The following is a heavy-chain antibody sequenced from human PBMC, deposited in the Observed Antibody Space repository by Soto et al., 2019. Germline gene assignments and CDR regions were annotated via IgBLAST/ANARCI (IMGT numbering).Heavy chain of an antibody. J-gene: IGHJ5*02. D-gene: IGHD2-15*01. CDR3: ARGQVVVPATHWGWFDP. Sequence: QVQLVQSGAEVKKPGSSVRVSCKASGGTFSTYSISWVRQAPGQGLEWMGGIIPMYGTVKYAQKFQGRVTITAEESTSTAYLELSSLKSDDTAIYYCARGQVVVPATHWGWFDPWGQGTLVTVSS. CDR1: GGTFSTYS. V-gene: IGHV1-69*01. CDR2: IIPMYGTV.